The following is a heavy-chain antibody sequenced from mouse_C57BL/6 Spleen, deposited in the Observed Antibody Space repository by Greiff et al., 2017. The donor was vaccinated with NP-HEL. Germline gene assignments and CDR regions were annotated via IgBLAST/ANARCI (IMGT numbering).Heavy chain of an antibody. D-gene: IGHD1-1*01. CDR2: ISSGSSTI. V-gene: IGHV5-17*01. J-gene: IGHJ4*01. CDR1: GFTFSDYG. CDR3: APNCYGSPSYAMDY. Sequence: EVKLVESGGGLVKPGGSLKLSCAASGFTFSDYGMHWVRQAPEKGLEWVAYISSGSSTIYYADTVKGRFTISRDNAKNTLFLQMTSLRSVDPAMYYCAPNCYGSPSYAMDYWGQGTSVTVSS.